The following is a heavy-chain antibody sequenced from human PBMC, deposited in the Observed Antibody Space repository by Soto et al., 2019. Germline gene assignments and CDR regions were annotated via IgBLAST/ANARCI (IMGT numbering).Heavy chain of an antibody. V-gene: IGHV3-11*01. D-gene: IGHD5-12*01. CDR2: INGGGTTI. Sequence: QVHLVESGGGLVKPGGSLRLSCAASGFTFNHYYMSWIRQAPGKGLEWVSYINGGGTTIYYADSVKGRFTISRDNAKNSLYLQLNSLRAVDTAVYYCARNSPTTYFDYWGQGTLVTVSS. CDR3: ARNSPTTYFDY. CDR1: GFTFNHYY. J-gene: IGHJ4*02.